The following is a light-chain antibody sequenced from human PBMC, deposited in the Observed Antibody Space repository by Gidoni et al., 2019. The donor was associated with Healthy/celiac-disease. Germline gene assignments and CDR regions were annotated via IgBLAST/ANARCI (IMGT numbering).Light chain of an antibody. CDR3: QQRSTPGRLT. CDR1: QSVSSY. J-gene: IGKJ3*01. Sequence: EIVLTQSPATRSLSPVERATLPCRASQSVSSYLAWYQQKPGQAPRLLIDDASNRATGIPARSSGSGSGTDFTLTISSLDPEDFAVYSCQQRSTPGRLTFXPXTKVDIK. V-gene: IGKV3-11*01. CDR2: DAS.